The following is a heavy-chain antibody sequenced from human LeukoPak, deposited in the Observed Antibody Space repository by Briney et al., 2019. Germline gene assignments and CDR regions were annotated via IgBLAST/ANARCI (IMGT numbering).Heavy chain of an antibody. CDR1: GFTFSSYA. CDR3: AKASAMIVVVSKHFDY. J-gene: IGHJ4*02. Sequence: GALRLSCAASGFTFSSYAMSWVRPAPGKGLEWVSAISGSGGSTYYADSVKGRFTISRDNSKNTLYLQMNSLRAEDTAVYYCAKASAMIVVVSKHFDYWGQGTLVTVSS. CDR2: ISGSGGST. D-gene: IGHD3-22*01. V-gene: IGHV3-23*01.